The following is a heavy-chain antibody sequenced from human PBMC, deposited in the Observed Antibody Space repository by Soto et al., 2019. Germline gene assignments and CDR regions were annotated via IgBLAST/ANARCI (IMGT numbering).Heavy chain of an antibody. Sequence: SQPMSLTRPVADGSIISLGYCCSWIQQTPGKGLEWIGYIYYSGSTYYNPPLKSRVNISVDTSKNQFSLKLSSVTAADTALYYCATTTVTTLTLFASWVKGTLVTVS. CDR1: DGSIISLGYC. D-gene: IGHD4-17*01. CDR2: IYYSGST. J-gene: IGHJ5*01. CDR3: ATTTVTTLTLFAS. V-gene: IGHV4-30-2*05.